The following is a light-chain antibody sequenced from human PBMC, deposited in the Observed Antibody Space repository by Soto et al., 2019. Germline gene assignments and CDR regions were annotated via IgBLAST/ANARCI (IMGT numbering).Light chain of an antibody. CDR3: QQYDDSPGT. Sequence: EIVMTQSPATLSVSPGERATLSCRASQSVSSKLAWYQQKPGQAPRLLIYGASNRATAIPDRFSGSGSGTDFTLTISRLEPEDFAVYYCQQYDDSPGTFGQGTKVDIK. CDR2: GAS. J-gene: IGKJ1*01. V-gene: IGKV3D-15*01. CDR1: QSVSSK.